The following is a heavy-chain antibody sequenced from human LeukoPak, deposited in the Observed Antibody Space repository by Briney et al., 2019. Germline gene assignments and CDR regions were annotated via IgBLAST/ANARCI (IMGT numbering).Heavy chain of an antibody. D-gene: IGHD3-3*01. V-gene: IGHV3-23*01. CDR2: ISGSGGST. CDR3: AKAGTSVVIIYYFDY. J-gene: IGHJ4*02. Sequence: GGSLRLSCAASGFTFSSYAMSWVRQAPGKGLEWVSAISGSGGSTYYADSVKGRFTISRDNSKDTLYLQMNGLRAEGTAVYYCAKAGTSVVIIYYFDYWGQGTLVTVSS. CDR1: GFTFSSYA.